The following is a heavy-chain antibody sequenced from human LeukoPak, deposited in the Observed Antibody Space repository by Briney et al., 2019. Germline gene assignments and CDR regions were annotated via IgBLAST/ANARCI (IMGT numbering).Heavy chain of an antibody. D-gene: IGHD6-19*01. J-gene: IGHJ4*02. CDR1: GFTFSSYG. CDR3: AKVHSSGVGFDY. V-gene: IGHV3-30*18. CDR2: ISYDGSNK. Sequence: GGSLRLSCAASGFTFSSYGMHWVRQAPGKGLEWVAVISYDGSNKYYADSVKGRFTISRDNSKNTLYLQMNSLRAEDTAVYYCAKVHSSGVGFDYWGQGTRVTVSS.